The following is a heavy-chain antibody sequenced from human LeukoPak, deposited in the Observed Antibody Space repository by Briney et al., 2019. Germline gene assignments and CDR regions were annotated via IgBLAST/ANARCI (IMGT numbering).Heavy chain of an antibody. CDR1: GYTFTGYY. CDR3: ARGRGGTGTCDY. CDR2: INPNSGGT. J-gene: IGHJ4*02. V-gene: IGHV1-2*04. Sequence: ASVKVSCKASGYTFTGYYMHWVRQAPGQGLEWMGWINPNSGGTNYAQKFRGWVTMTRDTSISTAYMELSRLRSDDTAVYYCARGRGGTGTCDYWGQGTLVTVSS. D-gene: IGHD3/OR15-3a*01.